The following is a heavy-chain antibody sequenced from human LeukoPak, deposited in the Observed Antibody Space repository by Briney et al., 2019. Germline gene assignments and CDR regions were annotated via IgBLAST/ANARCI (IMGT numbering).Heavy chain of an antibody. J-gene: IGHJ5*02. Sequence: SETLSLTCTVSGASISSYYWSWIRQPPGKGLEYIGYIYYSGSTNYNPSLKSRVTIPVDTSKNQFSLNLSSVTAADTAVYYCARGKNRFDPWGQGTLVTVSS. CDR1: GASISSYY. CDR3: ARGKNRFDP. CDR2: IYYSGST. V-gene: IGHV4-59*01. D-gene: IGHD2/OR15-2a*01.